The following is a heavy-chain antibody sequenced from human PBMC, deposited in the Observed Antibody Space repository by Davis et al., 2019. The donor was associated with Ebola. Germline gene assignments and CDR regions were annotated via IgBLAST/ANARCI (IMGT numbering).Heavy chain of an antibody. V-gene: IGHV3-66*01. J-gene: IGHJ5*02. CDR1: GFTFRTYA. D-gene: IGHD5-24*01. Sequence: GESLKISCAASGFTFRTYAMKWVRQAPGKGLEWVSVFYINGNTYYADSVKGRFTISRDTSKDLLFLQMNGLRVEDTAVYYCARGDGYNYWISWGQGTLVTVSS. CDR2: FYINGNT. CDR3: ARGDGYNYWIS.